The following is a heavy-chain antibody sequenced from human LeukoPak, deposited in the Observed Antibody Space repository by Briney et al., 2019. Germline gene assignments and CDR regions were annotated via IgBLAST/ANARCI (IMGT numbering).Heavy chain of an antibody. D-gene: IGHD3-3*01. CDR3: ARVGTYYDFWSGYYPFDY. J-gene: IGHJ4*02. Sequence: QPGGSLRLSCAASGFTFSSYAMSWVRQAPGKGLEWVSAISGSGGSTYYADSVKGRFTISRDNSKNTLYLQMNSLRAEDTAVYYCARVGTYYDFWSGYYPFDYWGQGTLVTVSS. V-gene: IGHV3-23*01. CDR1: GFTFSSYA. CDR2: ISGSGGST.